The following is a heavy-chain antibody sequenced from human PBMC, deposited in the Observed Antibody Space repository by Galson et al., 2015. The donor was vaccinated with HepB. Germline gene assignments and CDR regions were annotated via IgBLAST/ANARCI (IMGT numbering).Heavy chain of an antibody. CDR2: ISYDGSNK. J-gene: IGHJ4*02. V-gene: IGHV3-30-3*01. CDR3: ARDPSLLYYFDY. Sequence: SLRLSCAASGFTFSSYAMHWVRQAPGKGLEWVAVISYDGSNKYYADSVKGRFTISRDNSKNTLYLQMNSLRAEDTAVYYCARDPSLLYYFDYWGQGTLVTVSS. CDR1: GFTFSSYA.